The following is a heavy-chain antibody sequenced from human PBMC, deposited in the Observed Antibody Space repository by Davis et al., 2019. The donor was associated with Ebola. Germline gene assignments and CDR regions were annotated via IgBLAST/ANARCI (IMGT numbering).Heavy chain of an antibody. J-gene: IGHJ4*02. CDR2: IYHSGST. V-gene: IGHV4-4*02. CDR1: GGSISSSNW. Sequence: MPSETLSLTCAVSGGSISSSNWWSWVRQPPGKGLEWIGEIYHSGSTNYNPSLKSRVTISVDTSKNQFSLKLTSVTAADTAVYYCARSDFLYWGQGMLVTVSS. CDR3: ARSDFLY. D-gene: IGHD3-16*01.